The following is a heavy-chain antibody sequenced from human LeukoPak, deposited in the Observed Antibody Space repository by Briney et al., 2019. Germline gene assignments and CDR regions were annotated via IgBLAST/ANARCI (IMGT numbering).Heavy chain of an antibody. D-gene: IGHD3-10*01. J-gene: IGHJ6*02. V-gene: IGHV4-34*01. Sequence: PSETLSLTCAVYGGSFSGYYWSWIRQPPGKGLEWIGEINHSGSTNYNPSLKSRVTISVDTSKNQFSLKLSSVTAADTAVYYCARERYYYGSGSYYYGMDVWGQGTTVTVSS. CDR2: INHSGST. CDR1: GGSFSGYY. CDR3: ARERYYYGSGSYYYGMDV.